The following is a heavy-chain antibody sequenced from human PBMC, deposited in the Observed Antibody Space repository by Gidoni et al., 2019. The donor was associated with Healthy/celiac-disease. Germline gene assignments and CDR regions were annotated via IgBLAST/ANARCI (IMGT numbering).Heavy chain of an antibody. J-gene: IGHJ5*02. D-gene: IGHD2-2*01. CDR3: ARGSGYCSSTSCPRWFDP. CDR2: INHSGST. V-gene: IGHV4-34*01. Sequence: QVQLQQWGAGLLKPSETLSLTCPGYGGSFSGYYWSWIRQPPGKGLEWIGEINHSGSTNYNPSLKSRVTISVDTSKNQFSLKLSSVTAADTAVYYCARGSGYCSSTSCPRWFDPWGQGTLVTVSS. CDR1: GGSFSGYY.